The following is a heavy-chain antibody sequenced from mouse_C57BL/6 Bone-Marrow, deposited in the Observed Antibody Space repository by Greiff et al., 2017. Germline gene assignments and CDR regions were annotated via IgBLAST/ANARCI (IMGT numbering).Heavy chain of an antibody. CDR1: GYTFTDYY. Sequence: VQLQQSGPELVKPGASVKISCKASGYTFTDYYMNWVKQSHGKSLEWIGDINPNNGGTSYNQKFKGKATLTVDKSSSTAYMELRSLTSEDSAVYYCARGDGYYALYFGYWGQGTTLTVSS. V-gene: IGHV1-26*01. CDR3: ARGDGYYALYFGY. CDR2: INPNNGGT. J-gene: IGHJ2*01. D-gene: IGHD2-3*01.